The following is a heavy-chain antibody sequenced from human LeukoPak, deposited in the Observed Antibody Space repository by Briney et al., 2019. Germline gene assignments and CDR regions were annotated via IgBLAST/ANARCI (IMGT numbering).Heavy chain of an antibody. CDR1: GYTFTGYY. CDR2: INPNSGGT. J-gene: IGHJ5*02. V-gene: IGHV1-2*02. Sequence: ASVKVSCKASGYTFTGYYMHWVRQAPGQGLEWMGWINPNSGGTNYAQKFQGRVTMTRDTSISTAYMELSRLRSDDTAVYYCASDWSGYSMGFDPWGQGTLVTVSP. D-gene: IGHD3-3*01. CDR3: ASDWSGYSMGFDP.